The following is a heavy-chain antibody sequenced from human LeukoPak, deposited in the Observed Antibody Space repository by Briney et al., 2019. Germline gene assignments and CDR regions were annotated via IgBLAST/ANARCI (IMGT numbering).Heavy chain of an antibody. CDR3: AKDPYMRSEWLADY. Sequence: PGRSLRLSCAASGFTFSSYGMHWVRQAPGKGLEWVAVISYDGSNKYYADSVKGRFTISRDNSKNTLYLQMNSLRAEDTAVYYCAKDPYMRSEWLADYWGQGTLVPVSS. V-gene: IGHV3-30*18. CDR1: GFTFSSYG. D-gene: IGHD6-19*01. CDR2: ISYDGSNK. J-gene: IGHJ4*02.